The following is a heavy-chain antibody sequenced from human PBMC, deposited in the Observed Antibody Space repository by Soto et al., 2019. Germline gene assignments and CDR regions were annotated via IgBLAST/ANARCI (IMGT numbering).Heavy chain of an antibody. Sequence: SETLSLTCTVSGVSISSSSYYWGWIRQPPGKGLEWIGRIYYSGSTYYNPSLKSRITISVDTSKNEFSLKLSSVAAADTAVYYCAATLSRGYSYGLHYYYGMDVWGQGTPVTVSS. J-gene: IGHJ6*02. CDR3: AATLSRGYSYGLHYYYGMDV. CDR1: GVSISSSSYY. D-gene: IGHD5-18*01. V-gene: IGHV4-39*01. CDR2: IYYSGST.